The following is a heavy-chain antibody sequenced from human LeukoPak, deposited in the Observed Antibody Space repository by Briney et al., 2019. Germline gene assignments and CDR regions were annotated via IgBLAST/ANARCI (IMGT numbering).Heavy chain of an antibody. CDR1: GFTFSDYA. CDR2: ITGGGDVT. CDR3: AKVGWVGY. D-gene: IGHD6-19*01. J-gene: IGHJ4*02. V-gene: IGHV3-23*01. Sequence: GGSLSLSCAASGFTFSDYAVSGVRQAPGKGPEWVSAITGGGDVTSYADSVKGRFTISRDNSKNTLYLQMDSLRVDDTALYYCAKVGWVGYWGQGTLVTVSS.